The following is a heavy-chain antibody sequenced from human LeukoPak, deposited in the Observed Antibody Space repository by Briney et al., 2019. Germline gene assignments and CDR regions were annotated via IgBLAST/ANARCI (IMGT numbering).Heavy chain of an antibody. V-gene: IGHV1-46*01. CDR2: INPTSGST. Sequence: GASVKVSCKASGYNFTSSFIHWVRQAPGRGLEWMGIINPTSGSTSSAQRFQGRVTMNRDTSTSTVYMELSSLKSEDTAVYFCARAVRGFSSHFSGSLPQRRKHSLLFDYWGQGTLVTVSS. J-gene: IGHJ4*02. CDR1: GYNFTSSF. CDR3: ARAVRGFSSHFSGSLPQRRKHSLLFDY. D-gene: IGHD3-10*01.